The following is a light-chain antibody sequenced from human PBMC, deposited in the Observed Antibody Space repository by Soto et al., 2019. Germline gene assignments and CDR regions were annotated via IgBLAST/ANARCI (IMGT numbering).Light chain of an antibody. CDR2: GAS. Sequence: EIVMTQSPATLSMSPGERATLSCRASQSISTTVAWYQQKPGQAPRLLIYGASTRATGVPARFSGSGSGTEFTLSISSLQSEHFAVYYCQQYNSWPLTFGGGTKVEIK. V-gene: IGKV3-15*01. CDR1: QSISTT. J-gene: IGKJ4*01. CDR3: QQYNSWPLT.